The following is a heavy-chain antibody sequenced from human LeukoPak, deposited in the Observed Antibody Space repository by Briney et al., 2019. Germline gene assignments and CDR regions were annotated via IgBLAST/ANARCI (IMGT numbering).Heavy chain of an antibody. CDR1: GFTFSSYW. J-gene: IGHJ4*02. D-gene: IGHD3-10*01. CDR2: IKQDGSEK. V-gene: IGHV3-7*03. Sequence: GGSLRLSCAASGFTFSSYWMSWVRQAPGKGLEWVANIKQDGSEKYYVDSVKGRFTISRDNAKNSLYLQMNSLRAEDTAVYYCAKGRVDYYGSGSYHTPFDYWGQGTLVPVSS. CDR3: AKGRVDYYGSGSYHTPFDY.